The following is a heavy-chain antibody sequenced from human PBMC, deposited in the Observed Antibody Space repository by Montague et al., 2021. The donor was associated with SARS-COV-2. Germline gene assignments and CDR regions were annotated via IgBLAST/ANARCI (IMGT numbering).Heavy chain of an antibody. CDR2: IYYSGTT. D-gene: IGHD3-16*01. J-gene: IGHJ5*02. CDR1: AGAIRDTDYF. CDR3: ARHRDNLGSLNWFAP. V-gene: IGHV4-39*01. Sequence: SETLSLTCTVSAGAIRDTDYFWGWIRQPPGKGLEWIGSIYYSGTTYHXXXVESRVTISVDTSKNQFSLKLSSVTAADTAVYFCARHRDNLGSLNWFAPWGQGTLVTVSS.